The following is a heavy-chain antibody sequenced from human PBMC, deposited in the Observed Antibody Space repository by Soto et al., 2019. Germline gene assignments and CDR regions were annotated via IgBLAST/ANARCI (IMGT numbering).Heavy chain of an antibody. Sequence: SETLSLTCTVSGGSISSYYWSWIRQPPGKGLEWIGYIYYSGSTNYNPSLKSRVTISVDTSKNQFSLKLSPVTAADTAVYYCAGQWSFNYYGSGSYNMDVWGKGTTVTVSS. J-gene: IGHJ6*03. CDR1: GGSISSYY. V-gene: IGHV4-59*08. CDR3: AGQWSFNYYGSGSYNMDV. D-gene: IGHD3-10*01. CDR2: IYYSGST.